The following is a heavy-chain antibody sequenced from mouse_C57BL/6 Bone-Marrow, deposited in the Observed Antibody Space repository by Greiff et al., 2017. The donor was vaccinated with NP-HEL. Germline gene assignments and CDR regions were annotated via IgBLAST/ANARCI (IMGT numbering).Heavy chain of an antibody. CDR1: GYTFTSYW. CDR3: ARRSTMVTTDYAMDY. D-gene: IGHD2-2*01. V-gene: IGHV1-61*01. J-gene: IGHJ4*01. CDR2: IYPSDSET. Sequence: VQLQQPGAELVRPGSSVKLSCKASGYTFTSYWMDWVKQRPGQGLEWIGNIYPSDSETHYNQKFKDKATLTVDKSSSTAYMQLSSLTSEDSAVYYCARRSTMVTTDYAMDYGGQGTSVTVSS.